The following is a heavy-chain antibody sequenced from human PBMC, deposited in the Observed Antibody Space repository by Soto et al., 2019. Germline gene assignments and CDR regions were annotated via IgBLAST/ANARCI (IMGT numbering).Heavy chain of an antibody. V-gene: IGHV1-18*01. CDR3: ARVIMIFGVANLGSYFDY. Sequence: QVQLVQSGTEVKKPGASVKVSCKASGYTFSNFGLSWVRQAPGQGLEWRGWISPSNGQTIYAQNFHGRVTMTTDTSTATAHMELRSLISDDTAVYYCARVIMIFGVANLGSYFDYWGQGTRVTVSA. D-gene: IGHD3-3*01. J-gene: IGHJ4*02. CDR1: GYTFSNFG. CDR2: ISPSNGQT.